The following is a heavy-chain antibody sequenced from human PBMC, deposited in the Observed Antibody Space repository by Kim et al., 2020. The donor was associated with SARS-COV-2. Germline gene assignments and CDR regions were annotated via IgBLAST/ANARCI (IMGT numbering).Heavy chain of an antibody. D-gene: IGHD2-2*02. CDR1: GYSFTSYW. CDR2: IYPGDSDT. V-gene: IGHV5-51*01. Sequence: GESLKISCKGSGYSFTSYWIGWVRQMPGKGLEWMGIIYPGDSDTRYSPSFQGQVTISADKSISTAYLQWSSLKASDSAMYYCARSNPYCRSTSCYIGFDYYYYYMDVWGKGTTVTVSS. CDR3: ARSNPYCRSTSCYIGFDYYYYYMDV. J-gene: IGHJ6*03.